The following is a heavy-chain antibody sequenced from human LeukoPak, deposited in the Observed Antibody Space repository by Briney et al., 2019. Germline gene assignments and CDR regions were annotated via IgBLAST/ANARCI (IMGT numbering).Heavy chain of an antibody. Sequence: GGSLRLSCAASGFTFNAYSMNWVRQGPGKGLEWVSTIDFSGDYIYYADSLKGRFTISRDNAKNSVHLQMSSLRDEDTAVYYCARTVFSGVVAAQHEFDGWGRGTLVTVS. CDR2: IDFSGDYI. V-gene: IGHV3-21*01. CDR1: GFTFNAYS. J-gene: IGHJ4*02. D-gene: IGHD2-15*01. CDR3: ARTVFSGVVAAQHEFDG.